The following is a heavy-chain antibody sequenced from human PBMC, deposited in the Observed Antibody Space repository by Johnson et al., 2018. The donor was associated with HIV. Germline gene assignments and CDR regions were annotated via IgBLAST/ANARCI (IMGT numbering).Heavy chain of an antibody. V-gene: IGHV3-15*01. J-gene: IGHJ3*02. CDR1: GFTFSNAW. CDR2: IKSKTDGGTT. D-gene: IGHD2-2*01. CDR3: TTDPPGMSSTSERDAFDI. Sequence: EVQLVESGGGLVKPGGSLRLSCAASGFTFSNAWMSWVRQAPGKGLEWVGRIKSKTDGGTTDYAAPVKGRFTISRDDSKNTLYLQMNSLKTEDTAVYYCTTDPPGMSSTSERDAFDIWGQGTMVTVSS.